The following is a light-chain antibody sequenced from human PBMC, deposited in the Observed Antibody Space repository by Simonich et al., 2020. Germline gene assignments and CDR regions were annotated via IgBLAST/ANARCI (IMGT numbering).Light chain of an antibody. CDR3: AAWDDSLSGWV. J-gene: IGLJ3*02. CDR2: RNN. V-gene: IGLV1-47*01. Sequence: QSVLTQPPSASGTPGQRVTISCSGSSSNIGSNYVYWYQQLPGTAPKLLIYRNNQRPSWVPDRCSGSKSGTSASLAISGLRSEDEADYYCAAWDDSLSGWVFGGGTKLTVL. CDR1: SSNIGSNY.